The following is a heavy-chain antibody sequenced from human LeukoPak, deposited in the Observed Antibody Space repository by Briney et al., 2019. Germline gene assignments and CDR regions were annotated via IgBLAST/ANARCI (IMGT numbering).Heavy chain of an antibody. CDR1: GFTFSSYS. J-gene: IGHJ5*02. CDR2: ISSSSSYI. Sequence: GGSLRLSCAASGFTFSSYSMNWVRQAPGKGLEWVSSISSSSSYIYYADSVKGRFTISRDNAKNSLYLQMNSLRAEDTAVYYCARSPGGTAMVKRQVWFDPWGQGTLVTVSS. CDR3: ARSPGGTAMVKRQVWFDP. V-gene: IGHV3-21*01. D-gene: IGHD5-18*01.